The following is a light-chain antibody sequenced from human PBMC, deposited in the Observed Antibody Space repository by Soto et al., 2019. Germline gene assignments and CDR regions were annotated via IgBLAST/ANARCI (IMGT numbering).Light chain of an antibody. J-gene: IGLJ2*01. CDR2: EVT. CDR3: ASYAGNNNFVL. Sequence: QSALAQPPSASGSPGQSVTISCTGTSSDVGAYNYDSWYQQHPGKAPKLVIYEVTERPSGVPERFSGSKSGSTASLTVSGLQAEDEALYYCASYAGNNNFVLFGGGTKVTVL. V-gene: IGLV2-8*01. CDR1: SSDVGAYNY.